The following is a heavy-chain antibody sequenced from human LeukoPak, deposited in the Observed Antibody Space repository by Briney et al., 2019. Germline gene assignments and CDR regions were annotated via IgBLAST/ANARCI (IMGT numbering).Heavy chain of an antibody. Sequence: SETLSLTCTVSGGSISSYYCGWIRQPAGKGLEWIGRIYTSGSTNYNPSLKSRVTMSVDTSKNQFSLKLSSVTAADTAVYYCASGLRYFDWLLNYWGQGTLVTVSS. CDR1: GGSISSYY. D-gene: IGHD3-9*01. CDR2: IYTSGST. J-gene: IGHJ4*02. CDR3: ASGLRYFDWLLNY. V-gene: IGHV4-4*07.